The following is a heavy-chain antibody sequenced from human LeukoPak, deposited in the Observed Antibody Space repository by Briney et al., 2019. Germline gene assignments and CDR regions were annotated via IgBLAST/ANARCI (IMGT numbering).Heavy chain of an antibody. J-gene: IGHJ3*02. CDR2: INHSGST. Sequence: SETLSLTCAVYGGSFSGYYWSWIRQPPGKGLEWIGEINHSGSTNYNPSLKSRVTISVDTSKNQFSLRLSSVTAADTAVYYCARREGAFDIWGQGTMVTVSS. D-gene: IGHD1-26*01. CDR1: GGSFSGYY. CDR3: ARREGAFDI. V-gene: IGHV4-34*01.